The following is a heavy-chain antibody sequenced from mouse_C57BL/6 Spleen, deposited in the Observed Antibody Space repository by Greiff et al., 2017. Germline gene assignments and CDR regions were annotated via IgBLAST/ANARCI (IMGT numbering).Heavy chain of an antibody. CDR1: GYTFTDYN. J-gene: IGHJ4*01. V-gene: IGHV1-22*01. CDR3: ARGNYYAMDY. Sequence: VQLKQSGPELVKPGASVKMSCKASGYTFTDYNMHWVKQSHGKSLEWIGYINPNNGGTSYNQKFKGKATLTVYKSSSTAYMELRSLTSEDSAVYYCARGNYYAMDYWGQGTSVTVSS. CDR2: INPNNGGT.